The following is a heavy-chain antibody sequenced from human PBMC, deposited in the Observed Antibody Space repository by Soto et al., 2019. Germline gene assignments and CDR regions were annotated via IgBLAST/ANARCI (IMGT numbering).Heavy chain of an antibody. D-gene: IGHD6-19*01. V-gene: IGHV4-59*01. CDR3: ASASVAGRFDY. CDR2: IYYSGST. J-gene: IGHJ4*02. CDR1: GGSISSYY. Sequence: QVQLQESGPGLVKPSETLSLTCTVSGGSISSYYWSWIRQPPGKALEWIGYIYYSGSTNYNPSLKSRVTISIDTSKNQFSLKLSSVTAADTAMYYCASASVAGRFDYWGQGTLVTVSS.